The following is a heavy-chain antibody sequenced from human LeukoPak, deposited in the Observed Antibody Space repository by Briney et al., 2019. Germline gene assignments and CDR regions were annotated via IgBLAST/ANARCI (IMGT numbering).Heavy chain of an antibody. CDR2: ISGSGGST. V-gene: IGHV3-23*01. Sequence: GGSLRLSCAVSGFTVSSNAMSWVRQAPGKGLEWVSTISGSGGSTYYADSVKGRFTISRDNSKNTLYLQMISLRAEDTAVYYCAKDPKVPTIGDYWGQGTLVTVSS. D-gene: IGHD5-12*01. CDR3: AKDPKVPTIGDY. CDR1: GFTVSSNA. J-gene: IGHJ4*02.